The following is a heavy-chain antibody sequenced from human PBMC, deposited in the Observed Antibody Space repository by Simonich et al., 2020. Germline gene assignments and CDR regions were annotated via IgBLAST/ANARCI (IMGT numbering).Heavy chain of an antibody. CDR3: ARQLNDFDI. D-gene: IGHD1-1*01. CDR2: IYPGESDT. Sequence: EVQLVQSGAEVKKPGESLKISCKGSGYSFTSYWVGWGCPMPGKGLEWMGIIYPGESDTRYIPSFQGQVTISADKSISTAYRQWSSLKASDTAMYYCARQLNDFDIWGQGTMVTVSS. V-gene: IGHV5-51*01. CDR1: GYSFTSYW. J-gene: IGHJ3*02.